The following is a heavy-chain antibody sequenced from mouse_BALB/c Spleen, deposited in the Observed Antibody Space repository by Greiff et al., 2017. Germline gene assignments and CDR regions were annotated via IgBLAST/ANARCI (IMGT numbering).Heavy chain of an antibody. J-gene: IGHJ3*01. CDR2: ISSGGSYT. V-gene: IGHV5-6-4*01. CDR1: GFTFSSYT. CDR3: TRGGYEGKNFAY. D-gene: IGHD2-14*01. Sequence: EVKLVESGGGLVKPGGSLKLSCAASGFTFSSYTMSWVRQTPEKRLEWVATISSGGSYTYYPDSVKGRFTISRDNAKNTLYLQMSSLKSEDTAMYYCTRGGYEGKNFAYWGQGTLVTVSA.